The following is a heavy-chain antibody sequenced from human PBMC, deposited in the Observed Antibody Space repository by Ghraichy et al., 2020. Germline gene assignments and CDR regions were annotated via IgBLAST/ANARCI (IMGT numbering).Heavy chain of an antibody. Sequence: GESLNISCAASGFTFSSYSMNWVRQAPGKGLEWVSSISSSSSYIYYADSVKGRFTISRDNAKNSLYLQMNSLRAEDTAVYYCARGGDGYNYGAADYWGQGTLVTVSS. V-gene: IGHV3-21*01. D-gene: IGHD5-24*01. CDR2: ISSSSSYI. J-gene: IGHJ4*02. CDR3: ARGGDGYNYGAADY. CDR1: GFTFSSYS.